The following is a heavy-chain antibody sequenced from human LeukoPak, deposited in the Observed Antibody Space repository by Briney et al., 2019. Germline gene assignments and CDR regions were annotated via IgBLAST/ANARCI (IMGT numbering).Heavy chain of an antibody. J-gene: IGHJ4*02. V-gene: IGHV3-21*01. CDR3: ARDYVFGGSVYFDS. CDR2: ITSSGPYM. Sequence: GGSLRLSCAASGFSVSTFSMTWVRQAPGKGLEWVSSITSSGPYMYYADSVKGRFTVSRDNARNSLYLQMNSLRAEDTALYYCARDYVFGGSVYFDSWGQGTLVTVSS. CDR1: GFSVSTFS. D-gene: IGHD3/OR15-3a*01.